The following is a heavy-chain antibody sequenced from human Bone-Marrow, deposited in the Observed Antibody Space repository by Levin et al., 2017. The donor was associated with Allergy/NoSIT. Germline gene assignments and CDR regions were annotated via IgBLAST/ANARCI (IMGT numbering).Heavy chain of an antibody. D-gene: IGHD3-22*01. CDR3: ARAGEAYDTSGNFDGTHGMDV. CDR1: GFTFNTYD. CDR2: IVRGGHT. V-gene: IGHV3-13*01. J-gene: IGHJ6*02. Sequence: PGGSLRLSCAASGFTFNTYDMHWVRQVAGRGLEWVSGIVRGGHTYYSDSLKGRFTISRDSAKKSLYLQMNSLRVGDTAMYYCARAGEAYDTSGNFDGTHGMDVWGQGTTVTVSS.